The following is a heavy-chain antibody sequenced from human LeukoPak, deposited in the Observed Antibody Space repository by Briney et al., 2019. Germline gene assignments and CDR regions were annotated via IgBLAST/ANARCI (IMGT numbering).Heavy chain of an antibody. Sequence: GGSLRLSCAASGFTFSSYGMHWVRQAPGKGLEWVAVISYDGSNKYYADSVKGRFTISRDNSKNTLYLQMNSLRAEDTAVYYCAKSLQRVKRSPGAFDIWGQGTMVTVSS. D-gene: IGHD6-13*01. CDR1: GFTFSSYG. J-gene: IGHJ3*02. CDR3: AKSLQRVKRSPGAFDI. V-gene: IGHV3-30*18. CDR2: ISYDGSNK.